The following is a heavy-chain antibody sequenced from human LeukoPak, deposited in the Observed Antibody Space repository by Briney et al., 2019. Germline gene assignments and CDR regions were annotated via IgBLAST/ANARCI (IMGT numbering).Heavy chain of an antibody. V-gene: IGHV4-34*01. CDR3: ARHRLTPTRRITMVRGGARSSWFDP. D-gene: IGHD3-10*01. Sequence: SETLSLTCAVYGGSFSGYYWSWIRQPPGKGLEWIGEINHSGSTNYNPSLKSRVTISVDTSKNQFSLKLSSVTAADTAVYYCARHRLTPTRRITMVRGGARSSWFDPWGQGTLVTVSS. J-gene: IGHJ5*02. CDR2: INHSGST. CDR1: GGSFSGYY.